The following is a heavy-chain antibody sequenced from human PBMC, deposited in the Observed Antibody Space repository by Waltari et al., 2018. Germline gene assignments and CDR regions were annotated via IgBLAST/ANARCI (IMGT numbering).Heavy chain of an antibody. Sequence: EVQLVESGGGLVQPGRSLRLSCAASGFTFDDYAMHWVRQAPGKGLEWVSGISWNSGSIGYADSVKGRFTISRDKAKNSLYLQMNSLRAEDTALYYCAKDMGSSGAFDCWGQGTLVTVSS. CDR3: AKDMGSSGAFDC. CDR1: GFTFDDYA. J-gene: IGHJ4*02. D-gene: IGHD6-19*01. V-gene: IGHV3-9*01. CDR2: ISWNSGSI.